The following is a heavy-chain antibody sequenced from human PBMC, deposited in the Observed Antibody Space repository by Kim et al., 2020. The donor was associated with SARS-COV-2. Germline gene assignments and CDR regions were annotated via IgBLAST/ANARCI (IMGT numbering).Heavy chain of an antibody. J-gene: IGHJ4*02. V-gene: IGHV6-1*01. D-gene: IGHD6-6*01. CDR3: AREGYSRSFLYYFDY. Sequence: VSVKSRITINPDTSKNQFSLQLNSVTPEDTAVYYCAREGYSRSFLYYFDYWGQGTLVTVSS.